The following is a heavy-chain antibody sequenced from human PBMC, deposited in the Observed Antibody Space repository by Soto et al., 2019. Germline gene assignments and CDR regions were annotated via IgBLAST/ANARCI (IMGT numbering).Heavy chain of an antibody. CDR1: GFTFSSYV. Sequence: QVQLVESGGGVVQSGRSLRLSCAASGFTFSSYVMHWVRQAPGKGLEWVAVISYDGSNRYYADSVKGRFTISRDNSKNTLYLQMNSLRAEDTAVYYCAKGEAVATTLQPIGYWGQGILVTVSS. CDR3: AKGEAVATTLQPIGY. CDR2: ISYDGSNR. D-gene: IGHD5-12*01. V-gene: IGHV3-30*18. J-gene: IGHJ4*02.